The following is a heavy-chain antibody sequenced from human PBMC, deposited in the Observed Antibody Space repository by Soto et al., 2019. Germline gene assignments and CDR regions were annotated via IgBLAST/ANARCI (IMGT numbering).Heavy chain of an antibody. Sequence: PGGSLRLSCAASGFTFSSYSMNWVRQAPGKGLEWVSYISSSSSTIYYADSVKGRFTISRDNAKNSLYLQMNSLRDEDTAVYYCARVKLSHYYDSSGPSDYWGQGTLVTVSS. CDR1: GFTFSSYS. D-gene: IGHD3-22*01. CDR2: ISSSSSTI. J-gene: IGHJ4*02. CDR3: ARVKLSHYYDSSGPSDY. V-gene: IGHV3-48*02.